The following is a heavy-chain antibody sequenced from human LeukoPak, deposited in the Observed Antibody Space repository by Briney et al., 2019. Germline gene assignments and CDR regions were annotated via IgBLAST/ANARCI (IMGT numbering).Heavy chain of an antibody. CDR2: TYSGGST. J-gene: IGHJ4*02. V-gene: IGHV3-66*01. CDR1: GFTVSSNY. D-gene: IGHD1-26*01. CDR3: ARGLVGATLAFDY. Sequence: GGSLRLSCAASGFTVSSNYMSWVRQAPGKGLEWVSVTYSGGSTYYADSVKGRFTISRDNSKNTLYLQLNSLRAEDTAVYYCARGLVGATLAFDYWGQGTLVTVSS.